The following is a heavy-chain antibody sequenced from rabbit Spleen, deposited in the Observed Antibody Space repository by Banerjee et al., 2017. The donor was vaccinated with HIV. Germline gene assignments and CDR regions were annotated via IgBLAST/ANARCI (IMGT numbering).Heavy chain of an antibody. D-gene: IGHD8-1*01. CDR3: ARDTASSFSSYGMDL. CDR1: GFSFSSSDY. CDR2: IAGSTSGFT. J-gene: IGHJ6*01. Sequence: QSLEESGGDLVKPGASLTLTCTASGFSFSSSDYMCWVRQAPGKGLEWISCIAGSTSGFTYSATWAKGRFTCSKTSSTTMTLQMTSLTAADTATYFCARDTASSFSSYGMDLWGPGTLVTVS. V-gene: IGHV1S40*01.